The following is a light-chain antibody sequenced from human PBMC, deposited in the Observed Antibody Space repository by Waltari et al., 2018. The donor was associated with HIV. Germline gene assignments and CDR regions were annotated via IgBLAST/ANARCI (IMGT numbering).Light chain of an antibody. CDR2: DDS. J-gene: IGLJ2*01. Sequence: SYVLTQPPSVSVAPGQTARITCGGSNIGSKSVHWYQQRPGQAPVLVVYDDSDRPSGIPERLSGSNSGNTDTLTSSRVEAGDEADYYCQVWDSSSTHAGVVFGGGTKLTVL. CDR3: QVWDSSSTHAGVV. CDR1: NIGSKS. V-gene: IGLV3-21*02.